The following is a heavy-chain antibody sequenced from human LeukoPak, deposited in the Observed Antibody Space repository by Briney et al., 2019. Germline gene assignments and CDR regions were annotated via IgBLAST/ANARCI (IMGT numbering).Heavy chain of an antibody. J-gene: IGHJ4*02. CDR1: GYTFTSYG. Sequence: ASVKVSCKASGYTFTSYGISWVRQAPGQGLEWMGWISAYNGNTNYAQKLQGRVTMTTDTSTSTAYMELRSLRSGDTAVYYCARADDFWSGTPSNDYWGQGTLVTVSS. D-gene: IGHD3-3*01. V-gene: IGHV1-18*01. CDR3: ARADDFWSGTPSNDY. CDR2: ISAYNGNT.